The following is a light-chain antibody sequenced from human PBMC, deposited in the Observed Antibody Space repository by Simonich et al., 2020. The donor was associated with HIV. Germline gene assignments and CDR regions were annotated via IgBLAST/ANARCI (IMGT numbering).Light chain of an antibody. Sequence: EIVLTTSPATLSLSPGERAYLSCRASQSVSSYLAWYQQKPGQAPRLLIYDASNRATGIPARFSGSGSGTDFTLTISSLEPEDFAVYYCQQRSNWPPYTFGQGTKLEIK. V-gene: IGKV3-11*01. CDR2: DAS. CDR3: QQRSNWPPYT. CDR1: QSVSSY. J-gene: IGKJ2*01.